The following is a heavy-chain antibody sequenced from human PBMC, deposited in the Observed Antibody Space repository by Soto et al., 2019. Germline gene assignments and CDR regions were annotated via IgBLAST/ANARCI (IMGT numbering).Heavy chain of an antibody. D-gene: IGHD5-12*01. CDR2: INPSGSAT. CDR3: AREWMTTTTAGDYTGMDV. J-gene: IGHJ6*02. V-gene: IGHV1-46*01. Sequence: QVQLVQSGAEVKKPGASVKVSCKASGYTFTSHYIHWVRQAPGQRLEHMGMINPSGSATSYAQKFQGRVTMTSDTSTSTFYMQLSSRRSDDTAVYYCAREWMTTTTAGDYTGMDVWGQGTTVTVSS. CDR1: GYTFTSHY.